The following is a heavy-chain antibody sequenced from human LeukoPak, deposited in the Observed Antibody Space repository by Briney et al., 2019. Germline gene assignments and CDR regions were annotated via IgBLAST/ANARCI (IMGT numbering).Heavy chain of an antibody. Sequence: ASVKVSCKASGYTFATYGIGWVRQAPGQGLEWMGWINTYNGHTNYAQKVQGRVTMTTDTSTTTAYMELRSLRSDDTAVYYCARGGYSTGYAYWGQGTLVTVSS. CDR1: GYTFATYG. D-gene: IGHD6-19*01. J-gene: IGHJ4*02. CDR3: ARGGYSTGYAY. V-gene: IGHV1-18*01. CDR2: INTYNGHT.